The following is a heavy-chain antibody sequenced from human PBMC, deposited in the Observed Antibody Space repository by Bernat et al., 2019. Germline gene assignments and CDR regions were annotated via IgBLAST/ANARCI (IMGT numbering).Heavy chain of an antibody. D-gene: IGHD4-17*01. J-gene: IGHJ4*02. CDR2: INHSGST. V-gene: IGHV4-34*01. CDR1: GGSFSGYY. CDR3: ARRWGVWVTTMMVDY. Sequence: QVQLQQWGAGLLKPSETLSLTCAVYGGSFSGYYWSWIRQPPGKGLEWIGEINHSGSTNYNPSLKSRVTISVDTSKNQFSLKLSSVTAADTAVYYCARRWGVWVTTMMVDYWGQGTLVTVSS.